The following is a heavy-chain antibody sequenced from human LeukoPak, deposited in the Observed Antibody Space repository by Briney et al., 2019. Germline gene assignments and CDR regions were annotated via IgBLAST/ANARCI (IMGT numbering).Heavy chain of an antibody. CDR3: AKDTSAWWYHRAYMNV. J-gene: IGHJ6*03. CDR2: ISGRGDET. CDR1: GFTFSDYA. Sequence: PGRSLRLSCAASGFTFSDYAMSWVRQARGGGRGWGSSISGRGDETFHADSVKGRFTTSRDNSKNTLSLQMSSLRVEDSAVYFCAKDTSAWWYHRAYMNVWGTGTTVTVSS. D-gene: IGHD2-15*01. V-gene: IGHV3-23*01.